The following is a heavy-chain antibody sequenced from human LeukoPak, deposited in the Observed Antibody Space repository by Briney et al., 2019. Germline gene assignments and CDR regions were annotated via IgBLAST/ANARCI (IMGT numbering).Heavy chain of an antibody. Sequence: SQTLSLTCTVSGGSISSDGYYWSWIRQPPGKGPEWIGYIHHTGSTHYNPSLKSRVTISVDRSKNQFSLKLTSVTAADTAVYYCARDSAEYGSGSFDYWGQGTLVTVSP. CDR2: IHHTGST. CDR1: GGSISSDGYY. J-gene: IGHJ4*02. CDR3: ARDSAEYGSGSFDY. V-gene: IGHV4-30-2*01. D-gene: IGHD3-10*01.